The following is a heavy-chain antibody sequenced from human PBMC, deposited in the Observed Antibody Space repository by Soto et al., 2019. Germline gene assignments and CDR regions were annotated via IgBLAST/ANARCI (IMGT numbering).Heavy chain of an antibody. J-gene: IGHJ6*02. V-gene: IGHV1-18*01. CDR2: ISAYNGNT. Sequence: GASVKVSCKASGYTFTSYGISWVRQAPGQGLEWMGWISAYNGNTNYAQKLQGRVTMTTDTSTSTAYMELRSLRSDDTAVYYCARVPPYDYVWGSYRYSYYYYGMDVWGQGITVTVSS. CDR1: GYTFTSYG. D-gene: IGHD3-16*02. CDR3: ARVPPYDYVWGSYRYSYYYYGMDV.